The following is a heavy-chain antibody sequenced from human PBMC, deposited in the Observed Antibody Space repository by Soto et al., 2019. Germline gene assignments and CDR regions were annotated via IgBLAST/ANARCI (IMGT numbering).Heavy chain of an antibody. CDR3: AKDRITMVRGVLYYFDY. D-gene: IGHD3-10*01. V-gene: IGHV3-23*01. Sequence: PVGSLRLSCAASGFTFSSYAMSWVRQAPGKGLEWVSAISGSGGSTYYADSVKGRFTISRDNSKNTLYLQMNSLRAEDTAVYYCAKDRITMVRGVLYYFDYWGQGTLVTVSS. CDR2: ISGSGGST. J-gene: IGHJ4*02. CDR1: GFTFSSYA.